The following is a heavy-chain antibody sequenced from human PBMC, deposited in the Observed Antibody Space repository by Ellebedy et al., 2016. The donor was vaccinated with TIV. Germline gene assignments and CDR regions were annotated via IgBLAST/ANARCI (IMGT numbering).Heavy chain of an antibody. J-gene: IGHJ4*02. CDR1: GFTFSGYY. Sequence: PGGSLRLSCAASGFTFSGYYMSWFRQAPGKVPEWVSYISYSGDLMYYADSVKGRFTTSRDNAENSLYLQMNSLRAEDTAVYFCARLGVIAAAGASDYWGQGTLVIVSS. V-gene: IGHV3-11*01. CDR3: ARLGVIAAAGASDY. CDR2: ISYSGDLM. D-gene: IGHD6-13*01.